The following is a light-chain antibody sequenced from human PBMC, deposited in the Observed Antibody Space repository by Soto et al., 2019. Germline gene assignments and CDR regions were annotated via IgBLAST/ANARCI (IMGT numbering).Light chain of an antibody. Sequence: QSALTQPASVSGSPGQSITISCTGTSSDIGTYDLVSWYQHHPGKAPKLMIYEVNLRPSGVSNRFSASKSGNTASLTISGLQAEDEADYYCCSYAGSSIFVVFCGGTKLTVL. CDR1: SSDIGTYDL. CDR3: CSYAGSSIFVV. V-gene: IGLV2-23*02. CDR2: EVN. J-gene: IGLJ2*01.